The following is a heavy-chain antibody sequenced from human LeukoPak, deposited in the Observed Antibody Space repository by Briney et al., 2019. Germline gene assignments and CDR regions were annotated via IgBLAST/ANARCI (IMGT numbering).Heavy chain of an antibody. CDR3: ARSAAMISLQLDY. CDR1: GITLSSYG. V-gene: IGHV3-30*02. D-gene: IGHD3-22*01. CDR2: MRYDGSNR. Sequence: GGSLRLSCAASGITLSSYGMHWVRQAPGKGLEWVAFMRYDGSNRYYTDSVKGRFTISRDNSKNTLYLQMNSLRAEDTAVYYCARSAAMISLQLDYWGQGTLVTVSS. J-gene: IGHJ4*02.